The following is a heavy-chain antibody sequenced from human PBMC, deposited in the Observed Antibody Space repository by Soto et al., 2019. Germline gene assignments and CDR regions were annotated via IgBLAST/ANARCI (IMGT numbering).Heavy chain of an antibody. J-gene: IGHJ4*02. V-gene: IGHV3-11*06. D-gene: IGHD2-21*01. CDR2: ISPRTTYK. CDR1: GFTFSDHY. CDR3: ARGGGGGLFDL. Sequence: QVQLVESGGGLVKPGGSLRLSCASSGFTFSDHYMSWIRRSPGKGLEFLSYISPRTTYKNYADSVKGRFTISRDNAKNSLYLQLHSLRAEDTAIYYCARGGGGGLFDLWGQGTFVTVSS.